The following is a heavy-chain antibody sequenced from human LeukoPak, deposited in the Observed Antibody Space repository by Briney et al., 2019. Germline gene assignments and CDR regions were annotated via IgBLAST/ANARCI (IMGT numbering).Heavy chain of an antibody. J-gene: IGHJ4*02. Sequence: GGSLRLSCAASGFTFSSYGMHWLRQAPGKGLEWVTFIRYDGSNKYYADSVKGRYTISKDDSKNTLYLQMNSLRPEDTAVYYGAKDILPYYDSSGYLTPPDCWGQGTMVAVSS. D-gene: IGHD3-22*01. CDR2: IRYDGSNK. CDR3: AKDILPYYDSSGYLTPPDC. V-gene: IGHV3-30*02. CDR1: GFTFSSYG.